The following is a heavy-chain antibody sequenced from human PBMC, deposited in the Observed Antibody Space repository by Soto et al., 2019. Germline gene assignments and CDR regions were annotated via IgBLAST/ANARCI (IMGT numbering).Heavy chain of an antibody. J-gene: IGHJ4*02. Sequence: SETLSLTCAAYGGSFSGYYWSWIRQPPGKGLEWIGEINHSGSTNYNPSLKSRVTISVDTSKNQFSLKLSSVTAADTAVYYCARGGSGYYYENYFDYWGQGTLVTVSS. V-gene: IGHV4-34*01. CDR3: ARGGSGYYYENYFDY. CDR2: INHSGST. D-gene: IGHD3-22*01. CDR1: GGSFSGYY.